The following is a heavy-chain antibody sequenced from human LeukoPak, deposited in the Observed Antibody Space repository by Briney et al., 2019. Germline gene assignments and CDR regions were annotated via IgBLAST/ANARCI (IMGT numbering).Heavy chain of an antibody. CDR1: GFTFSRYW. Sequence: GGSLRPSCAASGFTFSRYWMSWVRQAPGKGLEWVANIKQDGSEKYYVDSVKGRFTISRDNAKNSLYLQMNSLRAEDTAVYYCARAGSSSPRSGGYYYYYMDVGGKGTTVTVPS. J-gene: IGHJ6*03. D-gene: IGHD6-6*01. CDR3: ARAGSSSPRSGGYYYYYMDV. CDR2: IKQDGSEK. V-gene: IGHV3-7*01.